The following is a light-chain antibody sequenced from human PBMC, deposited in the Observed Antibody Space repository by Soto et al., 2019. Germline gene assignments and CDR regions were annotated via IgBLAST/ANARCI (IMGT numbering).Light chain of an antibody. CDR3: QQYYSTPQT. CDR2: WAS. Sequence: IVMTQSPDSLAVSLGERATINCKSSQSVLYSSNNKNYLAWYQQKPGQPPKLLIYWASTRESGVPDRFSGSGSGTDFTLTICSLQAEDGAVYYCQQYYSTPQTFGQGTKVEIK. J-gene: IGKJ1*01. V-gene: IGKV4-1*01. CDR1: QSVLYSSNNKNY.